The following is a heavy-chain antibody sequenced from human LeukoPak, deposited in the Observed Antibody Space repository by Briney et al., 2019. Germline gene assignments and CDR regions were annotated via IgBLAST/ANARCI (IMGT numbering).Heavy chain of an antibody. V-gene: IGHV3-23*01. D-gene: IGHD5-18*01. Sequence: PSGTLSLTCAVSGGSIFSSNWWSWVRQPPGKGLEWVSAISGSDAGTYYADSVKGRFTISRDNSKNTLYLQMNSLRAEDAAVYYCARDERWIQFNYWGQGTLVTVSS. CDR1: GGSIFSSNW. CDR3: ARDERWIQFNY. J-gene: IGHJ4*02. CDR2: ISGSDAGT.